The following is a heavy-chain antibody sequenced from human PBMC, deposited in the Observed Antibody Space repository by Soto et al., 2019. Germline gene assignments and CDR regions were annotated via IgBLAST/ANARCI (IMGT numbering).Heavy chain of an antibody. CDR1: GGSLSGATYS. Sequence: PSETLSLTCGVSGGSLSGATYSWNWIRQTPGKGLEWIGYISPSGTTYYNPSLRSRVTISIDVSKNQFSLSLRSLTAADTAVYYCARSREFDYWSQGTLVTVSS. J-gene: IGHJ4*02. V-gene: IGHV4-30-2*01. CDR2: ISPSGTT. CDR3: ARSREFDY.